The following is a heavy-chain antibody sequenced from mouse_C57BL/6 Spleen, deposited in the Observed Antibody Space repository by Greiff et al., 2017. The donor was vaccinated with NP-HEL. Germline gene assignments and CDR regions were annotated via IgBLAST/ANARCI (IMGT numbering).Heavy chain of an antibody. Sequence: QVQLQQSGAELVRPGASVKLSCKASGYTFTDYYINWVKQRPGQGLEWIARIYPGSGNTYYNEKFKGKATLTAEKSSSTAYKQLSSLTSEDSAVYFCARGGSSGYAYWGQNTTLAVSS. CDR2: IYPGSGNT. CDR1: GYTFTDYY. D-gene: IGHD3-2*02. J-gene: IGHJ2*01. CDR3: ARGGSSGYAY. V-gene: IGHV1-76*01.